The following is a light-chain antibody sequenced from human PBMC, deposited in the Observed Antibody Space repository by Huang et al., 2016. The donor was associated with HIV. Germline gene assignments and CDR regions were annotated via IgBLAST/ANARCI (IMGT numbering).Light chain of an antibody. J-gene: IGKJ1*01. CDR2: GVS. Sequence: EILLTQSPGTLSLSPGERVTRSCRANQKVNRRYLAWYQQTPGQAPRLVIYGVSNRATGSPERFSGSGYGTDFTLTISRLEPDDVGVYYCQQYSTSPWTVGQGTTVEIK. CDR1: QKVNRRY. CDR3: QQYSTSPWT. V-gene: IGKV3-20*01.